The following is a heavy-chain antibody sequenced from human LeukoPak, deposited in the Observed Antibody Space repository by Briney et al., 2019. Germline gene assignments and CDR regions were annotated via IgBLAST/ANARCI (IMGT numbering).Heavy chain of an antibody. J-gene: IGHJ4*02. CDR3: ARERRLRFLEWLPSGFDY. D-gene: IGHD3-3*01. CDR2: INYSGST. CDR1: GGSFSGYY. Sequence: SETLSLTCAVYGGSFSGYYWSWIRQPPGKGLEWIGEINYSGSTNYNPSLKSRVTISVDTSKNQFSLKLSSVTAADTAVYYCARERRLRFLEWLPSGFDYWGQGTLVTVSS. V-gene: IGHV4-34*01.